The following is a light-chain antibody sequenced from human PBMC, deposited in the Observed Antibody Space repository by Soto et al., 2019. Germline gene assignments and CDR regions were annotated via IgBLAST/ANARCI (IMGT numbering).Light chain of an antibody. CDR3: HYYDNSLSGSRV. CDR1: SSNIGAGYH. J-gene: IGLJ3*02. Sequence: QSVLTQPPSVSGAPGQRVTISCTGSSSNIGAGYHVHWYQQPPGTAPKLLIYSNINRPSGVPDLFSGSKSGTSASLAITGLHAEYEADYYCHYYDNSLSGSRVFGGGTKLTV. V-gene: IGLV1-40*01. CDR2: SNI.